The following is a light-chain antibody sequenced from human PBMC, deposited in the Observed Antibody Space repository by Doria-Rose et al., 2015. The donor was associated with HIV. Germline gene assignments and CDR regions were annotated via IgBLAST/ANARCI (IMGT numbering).Light chain of an antibody. CDR3: QQYYDTPS. V-gene: IGKV4-1*01. Sequence: DIQMTQSPESLGMSLGERATLNCKPNQSLLYTSKNYLAWYQQKPGQPPKLLIYWASTRQSGVPARFSGSGSGTDFTLATSSLEAEDVAVYYCQQYYDTPSFGPGTTVDIK. J-gene: IGKJ3*01. CDR2: WAS. CDR1: QSLLYTSKNY.